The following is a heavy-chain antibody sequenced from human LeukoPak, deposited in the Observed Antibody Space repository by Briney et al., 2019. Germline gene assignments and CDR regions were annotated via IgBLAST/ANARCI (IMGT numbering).Heavy chain of an antibody. CDR3: ATLYGSGSYYGNYYYGMDV. CDR2: ISSSGSTI. J-gene: IGHJ6*02. CDR1: GFTFSDYC. Sequence: PGGSLRLSCAASGFTFSDYCLSWIRQAPGKGLEWVSYISSSGSTIYYADSVKGRFTISRDNAKNSLYLQMNSLRAEDTAVYYCATLYGSGSYYGNYYYGMDVWGQGTTVTVSS. V-gene: IGHV3-11*01. D-gene: IGHD3-10*01.